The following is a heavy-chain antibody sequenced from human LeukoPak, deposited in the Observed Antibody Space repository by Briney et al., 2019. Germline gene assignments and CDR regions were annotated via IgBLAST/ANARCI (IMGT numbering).Heavy chain of an antibody. CDR3: SRGLGLTNMDV. D-gene: IGHD1-1*01. CDR2: IKTKNEGGAT. CDR1: GVTFSKAW. Sequence: GGSLRLSCADPGVTFSKAWMSWVRQAPGKGLEWVGRIKTKNEGGATDYAAPLKGRFTISRDDSKNTLYLQMNSLKTEDTAVYFCSRGLGLTNMDVWGQGTTVTVSS. V-gene: IGHV3-15*01. J-gene: IGHJ6*02.